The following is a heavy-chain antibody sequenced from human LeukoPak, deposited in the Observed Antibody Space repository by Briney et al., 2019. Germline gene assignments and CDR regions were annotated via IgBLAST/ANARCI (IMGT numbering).Heavy chain of an antibody. J-gene: IGHJ4*02. CDR1: GYTFTSYA. Sequence: GASVKVSCKASGYTFTSYALNWVRQAPGQGLEWMGWINTNTGNPTYVQGFTGRFVFSLDTSVSTAYLQISSLKAEDTAVYYCARWRFGKTAAGDDYWGQGTLVTVSS. V-gene: IGHV7-4-1*02. CDR3: ARWRFGKTAAGDDY. D-gene: IGHD6-13*01. CDR2: INTNTGNP.